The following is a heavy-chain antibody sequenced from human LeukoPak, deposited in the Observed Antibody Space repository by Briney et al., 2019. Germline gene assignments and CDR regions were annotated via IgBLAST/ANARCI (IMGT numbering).Heavy chain of an antibody. V-gene: IGHV3-23*01. D-gene: IGHD3-3*01. CDR1: GFTFSSYA. CDR3: AKLRFLGWALGY. J-gene: IGHJ4*02. CDR2: ISGSGGST. Sequence: GGSLRLSCAASGFTFSSYAMSWVRQAPGKGLEWVSAISGSGGSTYYADSVKGRFTISRDNAKNTLYLQMNSLRADDTAVYYCAKLRFLGWALGYWGQGTLVTVSS.